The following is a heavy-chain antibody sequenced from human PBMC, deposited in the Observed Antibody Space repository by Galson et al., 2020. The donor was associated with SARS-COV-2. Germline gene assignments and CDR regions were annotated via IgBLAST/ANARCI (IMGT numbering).Heavy chain of an antibody. CDR2: VNHSGST. D-gene: IGHD2-8*02. J-gene: IGHJ4*02. V-gene: IGHV4-34*01. CDR3: ARGLDGTGRFNGWDY. CDR1: GGSFSGYF. Sequence: SEPLSLTCAVYGGSFSGYFWSWIRQPPGKGLEWIGEVNHSGSTNYNPSLKSRVTISVDTSQNQFSLKLSPVPAADTTVYYCARGLDGTGRFNGWDYWGQGTLVTVSS.